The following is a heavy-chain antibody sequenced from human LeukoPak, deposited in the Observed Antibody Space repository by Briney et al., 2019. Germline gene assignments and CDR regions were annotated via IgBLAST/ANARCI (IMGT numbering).Heavy chain of an antibody. CDR3: ARDRGRLAEARDWFDP. J-gene: IGHJ5*02. D-gene: IGHD6-13*01. CDR2: MNPNSGNT. V-gene: IGHV1-8*01. CDR1: GYTFTSYD. Sequence: ASVKVSCKASGYTFTSYDINWVRQATGQGLEWMGWMNPNSGNTGYAQKFQGRATMTRNTSISTAYMELSSLRSEDTAVYYCARDRGRLAEARDWFDPWGQGTLVTVSS.